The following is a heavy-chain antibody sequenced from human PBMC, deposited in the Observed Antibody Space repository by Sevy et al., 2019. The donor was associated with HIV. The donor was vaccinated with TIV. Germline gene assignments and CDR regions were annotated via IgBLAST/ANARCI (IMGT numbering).Heavy chain of an antibody. D-gene: IGHD2-2*01. CDR1: GFTFSSYS. J-gene: IGHJ6*02. CDR2: ISSSSSII. CDR3: ARVGCDSTTCNGMDV. V-gene: IGHV3-48*02. Sequence: GGYLRLSCAAYGFTFSSYSMHWVRQAPGKGLEWVSYISSSSSIIYYEDSVKGRFTISRDNAKNSLYLQMNSLRDEDRAVYYCARVGCDSTTCNGMDVWGQGTTVTVSS.